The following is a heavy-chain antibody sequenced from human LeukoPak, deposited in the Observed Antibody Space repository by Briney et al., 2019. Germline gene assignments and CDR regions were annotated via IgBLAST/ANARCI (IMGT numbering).Heavy chain of an antibody. J-gene: IGHJ5*02. Sequence: GSLRLSCAASGFTFSSYTVSWVRQAPGKGLEWVSGITGTGGSTYYADSVKGRFTISRDNSKNTLYLQMNSLRAEDTAVYYCARAESGSFLSSWFDPWGQGTLVTVPS. CDR3: ARAESGSFLSSWFDP. V-gene: IGHV3-23*01. D-gene: IGHD1-26*01. CDR2: ITGTGGST. CDR1: GFTFSSYT.